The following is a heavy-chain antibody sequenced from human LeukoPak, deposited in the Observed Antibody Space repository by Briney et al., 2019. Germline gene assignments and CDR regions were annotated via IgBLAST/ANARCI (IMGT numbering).Heavy chain of an antibody. Sequence: GGSLRLSCAASGFNFSTYAMTWVRQAPGKGLEWVSAISGNGGGTYYADSVKGRFTISRDNSKNTLYLQMNSLRAEDTAVYYCAKGTGEYNSGPHSWGQGTLATVSS. CDR3: AKGTGEYNSGPHS. D-gene: IGHD6-19*01. J-gene: IGHJ4*02. CDR2: ISGNGGGT. CDR1: GFNFSTYA. V-gene: IGHV3-23*01.